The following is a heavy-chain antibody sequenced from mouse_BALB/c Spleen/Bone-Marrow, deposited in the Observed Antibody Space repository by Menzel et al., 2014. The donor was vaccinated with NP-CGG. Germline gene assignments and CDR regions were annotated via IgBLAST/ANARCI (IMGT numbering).Heavy chain of an antibody. CDR3: ARDYYGRLYAMDY. J-gene: IGHJ4*01. CDR2: IWAGGST. V-gene: IGHV2-9*02. D-gene: IGHD1-1*01. CDR1: GFSLTSDG. Sequence: VQVLESGPGLVSRSQSLSITCTVSGFSLTSDGVHWVRQHPGKGLDWLGVIWAGGSTNYNSALMSRMSISKDNSKSQVFLKMNMLQTDDTAMYYCARDYYGRLYAMDYWGQGTSVTVSS.